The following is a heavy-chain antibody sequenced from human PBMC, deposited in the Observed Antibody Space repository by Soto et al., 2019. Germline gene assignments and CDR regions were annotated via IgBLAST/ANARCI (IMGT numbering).Heavy chain of an antibody. J-gene: IGHJ4*02. D-gene: IGHD3-22*01. CDR1: GYTFTSYG. CDR2: ISAYNGNT. CDR3: ARDPPGYYDSSGYFPIDY. V-gene: IGHV1-18*01. Sequence: QVQLVQSGAEVKKPGASVKVSCKASGYTFTSYGISWVLQAPGQGLEWMGWISAYNGNTNYAQKLQGRVTMTTDTSTSTAYMELRSLRSDDTAVYYCARDPPGYYDSSGYFPIDYWGQGTLVTVSS.